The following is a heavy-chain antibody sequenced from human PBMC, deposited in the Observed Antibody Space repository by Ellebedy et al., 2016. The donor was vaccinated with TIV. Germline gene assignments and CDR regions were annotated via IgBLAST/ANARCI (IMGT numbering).Heavy chain of an antibody. CDR3: ARVGSDSISYSHIDF. J-gene: IGHJ4*02. CDR1: GYTFNTYG. CDR2: ISGYNGNR. V-gene: IGHV1-18*01. D-gene: IGHD3-10*01. Sequence: AASVKVSCKASGYTFNTYGISWVRQAPGQGLEWMGWISGYNGNRNYGEKVEGRVTMTTDTSTNTAYMELRSLRADDTAVYFCARVGSDSISYSHIDFWGQGTLVTVSS.